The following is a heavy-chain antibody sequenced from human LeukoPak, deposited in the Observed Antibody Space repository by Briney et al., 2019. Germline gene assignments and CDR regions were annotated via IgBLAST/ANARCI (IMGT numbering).Heavy chain of an antibody. CDR2: INPNSGGT. D-gene: IGHD3-22*01. V-gene: IGHV1-2*02. Sequence: ASVKVSCKASGYTFTGYYMHWVRQAPGQGLEWMGWINPNSGGTNYAQKFQGRVTMTRDTSISTAYMELSRLRSDDTAVYYCARALGPSGFYYDVSVIYYMDVWGKGTTVTVSS. CDR3: ARALGPSGFYYDVSVIYYMDV. J-gene: IGHJ6*03. CDR1: GYTFTGYY.